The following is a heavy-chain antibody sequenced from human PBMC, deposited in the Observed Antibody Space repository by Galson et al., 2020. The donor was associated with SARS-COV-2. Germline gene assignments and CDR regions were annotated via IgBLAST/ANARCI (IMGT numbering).Heavy chain of an antibody. CDR3: ARVDGSGWWDLDD. CDR2: ISYDGSSK. D-gene: IGHD6-19*01. J-gene: IGHJ4*02. Sequence: TGGSLRLSCAASGFTFSSYAIHWVRQAPGKGLEWVAVISYDGSSKYYADSVKGRFTISRDNSKNTVFLQMNSLRAEDTAIYYCARVDGSGWWDLDDWGQGTLVTVSS. CDR1: GFTFSSYA. V-gene: IGHV3-30-3*01.